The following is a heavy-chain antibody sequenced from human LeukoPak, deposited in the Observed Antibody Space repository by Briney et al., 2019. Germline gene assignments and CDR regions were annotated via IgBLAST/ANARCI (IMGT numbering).Heavy chain of an antibody. V-gene: IGHV3-30*02. D-gene: IGHD2-2*01. CDR2: IRYDGSNK. J-gene: IGHJ4*02. Sequence: GGSLRLSCAASGFTFSSYGMHWVRQAPGKGLEWVAFIRYDGSNKYYADSVKGRFTISRDNSKNTLYLQMNSLRAEDTAVYYCAKFPDCSSTSCLTFSDYWGQGTLVTVSS. CDR3: AKFPDCSSTSCLTFSDY. CDR1: GFTFSSYG.